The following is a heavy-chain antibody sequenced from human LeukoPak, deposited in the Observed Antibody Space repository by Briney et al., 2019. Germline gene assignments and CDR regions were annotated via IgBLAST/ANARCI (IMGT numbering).Heavy chain of an antibody. CDR3: AKDRGYEVVFDP. D-gene: IGHD5-12*01. CDR1: GINFNTYA. J-gene: IGHJ5*02. CDR2: ISGDGDRT. V-gene: IGHV3-43*02. Sequence: GGSLRLSCAASGINFNTYAMHWVRQAPGKGLEWVSLISGDGDRTSYADSVKGRFTISRDNDKNSLYLQMNSLRIEDTALYYCAKDRGYEVVFDPWGQGTLVAVSP.